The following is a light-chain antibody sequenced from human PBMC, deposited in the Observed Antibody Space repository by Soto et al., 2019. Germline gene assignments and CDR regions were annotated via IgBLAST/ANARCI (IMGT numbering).Light chain of an antibody. V-gene: IGKV3-20*01. Sequence: EIVLTQSPGTLSLSPGERATLSCRAGQSVSSSSLAWYQHKPGQASRLLIYGTSSRATGIPDRFSGSGSGTDFTLTISRLEPEDFAVYYCQQYGSSPPAFGQGTKVDIK. CDR1: QSVSSSS. J-gene: IGKJ1*01. CDR2: GTS. CDR3: QQYGSSPPA.